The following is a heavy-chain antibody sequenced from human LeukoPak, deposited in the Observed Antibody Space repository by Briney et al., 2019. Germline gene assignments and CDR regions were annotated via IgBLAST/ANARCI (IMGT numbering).Heavy chain of an antibody. CDR1: GFTFSSYW. Sequence: PGGSLRLSCAASGFTFSSYWMSWVRQAPGKGLEWVANIKQDGSEKYCVDSVKGRFTISRDNAKNSLYLQMNSLRAEDTAVYYCARSRWLEPSLGYYYYMDVWGKGTTVTVSS. J-gene: IGHJ6*03. D-gene: IGHD6-19*01. CDR3: ARSRWLEPSLGYYYYMDV. CDR2: IKQDGSEK. V-gene: IGHV3-7*01.